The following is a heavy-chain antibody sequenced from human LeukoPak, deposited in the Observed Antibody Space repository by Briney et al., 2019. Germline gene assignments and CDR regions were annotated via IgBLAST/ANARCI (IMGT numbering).Heavy chain of an antibody. Sequence: GGSLRLSCAASGFTFSSYAMSWVRQAPGKGLEWVSAISGSGGSTYYADSVKGRFTISRDNTKNTLYLQMNSLRAEDTAVYYCAKGLVAARYYFDYWGQGTLVTVSS. D-gene: IGHD2-15*01. CDR1: GFTFSSYA. J-gene: IGHJ4*02. CDR2: ISGSGGST. CDR3: AKGLVAARYYFDY. V-gene: IGHV3-23*01.